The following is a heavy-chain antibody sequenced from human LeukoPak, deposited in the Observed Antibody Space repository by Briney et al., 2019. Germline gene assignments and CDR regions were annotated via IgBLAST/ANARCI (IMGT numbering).Heavy chain of an antibody. J-gene: IGHJ4*02. Sequence: SETLSLTCTVSGGSISSYYWSWIRQPPGKELEWIGRIYTSGSTNYNPSLKSRVTMSVDTSKNQFSLKLSSVTAADTAVYYCARHQNGDGYSSFDYWGQGTLVTVSS. V-gene: IGHV4-4*07. CDR3: ARHQNGDGYSSFDY. D-gene: IGHD5-24*01. CDR2: IYTSGST. CDR1: GGSISSYY.